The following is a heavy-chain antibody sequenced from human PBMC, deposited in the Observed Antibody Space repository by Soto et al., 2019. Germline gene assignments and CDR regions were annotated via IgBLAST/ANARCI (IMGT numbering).Heavy chain of an antibody. CDR1: GGSISSSSYY. J-gene: IGHJ5*02. D-gene: IGHD2-15*01. Sequence: SETLSLTCTVSGGSISSSSYYWGWIRQPPGKGLEWIGSIYYSGSTYYNPSLKSRVTISVDTSKNQFSLKLSSVTAADTAVYYCATGIIVVVVAATRANWFDPWGQGTLVTVSS. CDR3: ATGIIVVVVAATRANWFDP. V-gene: IGHV4-39*01. CDR2: IYYSGST.